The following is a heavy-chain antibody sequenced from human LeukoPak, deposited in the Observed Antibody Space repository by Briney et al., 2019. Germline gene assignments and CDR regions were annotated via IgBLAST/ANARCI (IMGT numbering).Heavy chain of an antibody. CDR1: GYTFTSYG. J-gene: IGHJ4*02. CDR2: ISAYNGNA. D-gene: IGHD1-20*01. Sequence: ASVKVSCKASGYTFTSYGISWVRQAPGQGLEWMGWISAYNGNANYAQKLQGRVTMTTDTSTSTAYMELRSLRSDDTAVYYCARDLRTITGTTPVFDYWGQGTLVTVSS. V-gene: IGHV1-18*01. CDR3: ARDLRTITGTTPVFDY.